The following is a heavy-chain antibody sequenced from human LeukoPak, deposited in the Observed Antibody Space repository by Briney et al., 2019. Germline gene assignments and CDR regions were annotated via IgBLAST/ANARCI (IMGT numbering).Heavy chain of an antibody. CDR2: ITNSSSYI. CDR3: ARDRRGYSGYDRGGWFDP. V-gene: IGHV3-21*01. CDR1: GFTFTSYS. Sequence: GGSLRLSCAASGFTFTSYSMNWVRQAPGKGLEWVSSITNSSSYIYYADSVKGRFTISRDNAMNSLYLQMNSLRAEDTAVYYCARDRRGYSGYDRGGWFDPWGQGTLVTVSS. D-gene: IGHD5-12*01. J-gene: IGHJ5*02.